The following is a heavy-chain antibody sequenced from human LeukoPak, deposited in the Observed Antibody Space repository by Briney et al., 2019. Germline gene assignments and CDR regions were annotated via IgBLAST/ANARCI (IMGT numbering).Heavy chain of an antibody. V-gene: IGHV3-33*06. CDR1: GFTFSSYG. Sequence: GGSLRLSCAASGFTFSSYGMHWVRQAPGKGLEGVAVICYDGSNKYYADSVKGRFTISRDNSKNTLYLQMSSLRAEDTAVYYCAKELGSGWSLRGLDYWGQGTLVTVSS. D-gene: IGHD6-19*01. CDR3: AKELGSGWSLRGLDY. CDR2: ICYDGSNK. J-gene: IGHJ4*02.